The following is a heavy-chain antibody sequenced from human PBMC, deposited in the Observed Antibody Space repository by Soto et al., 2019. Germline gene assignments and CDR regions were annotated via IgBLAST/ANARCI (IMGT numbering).Heavy chain of an antibody. V-gene: IGHV3-73*01. CDR3: ARDFTYYYASPEIFDF. D-gene: IGHD3-10*01. CDR2: IGSKGETYAT. J-gene: IGHJ4*02. CDR1: GFTFGASA. Sequence: GGSLRLSCAASGFTFGASALQWVRQASGKGLEWLGRIGSKGETYATTYAASVKGRFTISRDDSKKTAYLQMNSLRVEDTAVYYCARDFTYYYASPEIFDFWGQGTLVIVSS.